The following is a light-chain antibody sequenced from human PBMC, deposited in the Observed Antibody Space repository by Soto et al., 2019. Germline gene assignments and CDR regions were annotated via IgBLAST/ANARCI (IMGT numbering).Light chain of an antibody. CDR3: QQYGDSPPT. Sequence: VLTQSPGTLSLSPGERATLSCRASQRVSSNYLAWYQQKPGQAPRLLSSGASSRAAGIPDRFSGSGSETDFTLTISRLEPDDFAMYHCQQYGDSPPTFGQGTKVEIK. CDR1: QRVSSNY. V-gene: IGKV3-20*01. CDR2: GAS. J-gene: IGKJ1*01.